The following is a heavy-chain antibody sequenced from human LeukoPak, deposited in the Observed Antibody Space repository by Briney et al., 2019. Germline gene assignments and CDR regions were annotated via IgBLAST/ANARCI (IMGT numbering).Heavy chain of an antibody. Sequence: GGSLRLSCAASGFTFSSYGMHWVRQAPGKGPEWVAFIRYDGSNKYYADSVKGRFTISRDNSKNTLYLQMNSLRAEDTAVYYCAKDQGYSYGTYYFDYWGQGTLVTVSS. D-gene: IGHD5-18*01. CDR3: AKDQGYSYGTYYFDY. CDR1: GFTFSSYG. J-gene: IGHJ4*02. V-gene: IGHV3-30*02. CDR2: IRYDGSNK.